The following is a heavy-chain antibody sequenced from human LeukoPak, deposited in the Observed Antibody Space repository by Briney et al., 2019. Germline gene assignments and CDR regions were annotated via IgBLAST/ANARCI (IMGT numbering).Heavy chain of an antibody. J-gene: IGHJ6*03. CDR1: GGSISSYY. Sequence: SETLSLTCTVSGGSISSYYWSWIRQPAGKGLEWIGRIYTSGSTNYNPSLKSRVTMSVDTSTNQCSLRLSSVTAADTAVYYYARELEGYCSGGSCYSYYYYYYMDVWGKGTTVTVSS. CDR2: IYTSGST. CDR3: ARELEGYCSGGSCYSYYYYYYMDV. D-gene: IGHD2-15*01. V-gene: IGHV4-4*07.